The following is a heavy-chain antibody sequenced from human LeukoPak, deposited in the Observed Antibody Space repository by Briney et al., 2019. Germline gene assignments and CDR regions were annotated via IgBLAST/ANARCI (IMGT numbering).Heavy chain of an antibody. J-gene: IGHJ4*02. D-gene: IGHD5-18*01. CDR3: ARRYSYGDY. CDR1: GFTFSSYW. Sequence: PGGSLRLSCAASGFTFSSYWMHWVRQAPGKGLEWVSVIYSGGSTYYADSVKGRFTISRDNSKNTLYLQMNSLRAEDTAVYYCARRYSYGDYWGQGTLVTVSS. CDR2: IYSGGST. V-gene: IGHV3-66*01.